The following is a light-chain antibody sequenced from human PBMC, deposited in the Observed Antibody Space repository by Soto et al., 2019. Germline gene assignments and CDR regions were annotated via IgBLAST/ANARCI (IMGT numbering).Light chain of an antibody. CDR1: QGIRNP. V-gene: IGKV1-16*02. CDR3: QQYDSYTIT. Sequence: DIQMTQSPSSLSASVGDRVTITCRASQGIRNPLSWFQQKPGKAPKSLIYGASRLQSGVPSKFSGSGSGTDFTLTISNLQPADFATYYCQQYDSYTITFGQGKRLEIK. J-gene: IGKJ5*01. CDR2: GAS.